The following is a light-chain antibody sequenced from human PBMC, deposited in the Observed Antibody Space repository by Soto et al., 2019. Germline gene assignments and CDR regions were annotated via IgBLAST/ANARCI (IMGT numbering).Light chain of an antibody. CDR1: SSDVGGYNF. Sequence: QSALTQPASVSGSPGQSITISCTGTSSDVGGYNFVSWYQHHPDKAPKLIIFEVSNRPSGVPDRFSGSKSGNTASLTISGLQADDEADYFCCSYTASDLWVFGGGTKVTVL. V-gene: IGLV2-14*01. J-gene: IGLJ3*02. CDR3: CSYTASDLWV. CDR2: EVS.